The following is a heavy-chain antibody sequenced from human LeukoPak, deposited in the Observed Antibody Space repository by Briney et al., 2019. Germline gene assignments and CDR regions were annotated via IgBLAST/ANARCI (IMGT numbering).Heavy chain of an antibody. D-gene: IGHD2-2*02. J-gene: IGHJ6*03. CDR2: ISAYNGDT. CDR3: ASPQHTPGYYYYYYMDV. CDR1: GYTFTSYG. Sequence: PGASVKVSCKASGYTFTSYGINWVRQAPGQGLEWMGWISAYNGDTNYAQKLQGRVTMTTDTSTSTAYMELRSLRSDDTAVYYCASPQHTPGYYYYYYMDVWGKGTTVTVSS. V-gene: IGHV1-18*01.